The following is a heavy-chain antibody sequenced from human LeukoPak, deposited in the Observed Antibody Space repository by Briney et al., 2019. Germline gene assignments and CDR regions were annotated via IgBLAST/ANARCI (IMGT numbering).Heavy chain of an antibody. D-gene: IGHD2/OR15-2a*01. J-gene: IGHJ4*02. CDR1: GFTFSDYR. CDR2: IKLDGSET. V-gene: IGHV3-7*01. CDR3: ARDSIYSFDF. Sequence: GGSLRLSCAASGFTFSDYRMTWVRQAPGKGLEWVASIKLDGSETYYEDSVKGRFTISRDNAKNSLYLQMNSLRDEDTAVYYCARDSIYSFDFWGQGILVTVSS.